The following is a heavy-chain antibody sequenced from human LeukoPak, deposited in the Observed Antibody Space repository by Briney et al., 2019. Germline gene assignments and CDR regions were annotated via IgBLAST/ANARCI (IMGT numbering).Heavy chain of an antibody. CDR3: ANLLGSSSWIDY. CDR1: GGTFGSYA. J-gene: IGHJ4*02. Sequence: SVKVSCKASGGTFGSYAISWVRQAPGQGLEWMGGIIPIFGTANYAQKFQGRVTITADESTSTAYMELSSLRSEDTAVYYCANLLGSSSWIDYWGQGTLVTVSS. V-gene: IGHV1-69*13. CDR2: IIPIFGTA. D-gene: IGHD6-13*01.